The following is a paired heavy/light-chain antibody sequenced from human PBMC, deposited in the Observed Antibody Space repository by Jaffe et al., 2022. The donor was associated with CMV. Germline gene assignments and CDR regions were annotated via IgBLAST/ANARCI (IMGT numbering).Heavy chain of an antibody. CDR1: GFTFSSDA. CDR3: AMGYTSLSS. V-gene: IGHV3-23*01. Sequence: EVQVLESGGGLVQPGGSLRLSCVASGFTFSSDAMSWVRQAPGKGLEWVSGISSGTTFYTDSVKGRFTISRDSSNNTLYLQMNSLRAEDTAVYYCAMGYTSLSSWGQGTLVTVSS. CDR2: ISSGTT. J-gene: IGHJ5*02. D-gene: IGHD2-2*02.
Light chain of an antibody. V-gene: IGLV2-14*03. J-gene: IGLJ1*01. CDR1: SSDIGIYNY. CDR3: CSYTSSRIVV. Sequence: QSALTQPASVTGSLGQSITISCTGTSSDIGIYNYVAWYQQHPGKAPRLIIYDVSDRPSGVSNRFSGSKSGNTASLTISGLQAEDEAHYYCCSYTSSRIVVFGTGTRVVVL. CDR2: DVS.